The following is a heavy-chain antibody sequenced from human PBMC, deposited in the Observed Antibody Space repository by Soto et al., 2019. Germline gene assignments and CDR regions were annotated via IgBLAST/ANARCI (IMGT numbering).Heavy chain of an antibody. CDR3: SRVPREKSGEHPFDY. CDR1: GFTFGNYA. Sequence: GGSLRLSCTASGFTFGNYAVSWFRQAPWKGMEWVGFITSKAYGGTTEYAASVKGRFIISRDDSKSIAFLQMNSLKSEDTAVYYCSRVPREKSGEHPFDYWAQGTLVTVSS. J-gene: IGHJ4*02. CDR2: ITSKAYGGTT. V-gene: IGHV3-49*03. D-gene: IGHD3-10*01.